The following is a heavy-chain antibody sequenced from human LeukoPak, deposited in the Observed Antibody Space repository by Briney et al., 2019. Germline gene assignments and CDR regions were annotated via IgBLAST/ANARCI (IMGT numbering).Heavy chain of an antibody. CDR3: AKVGIRITLIVVVCTTADDCNFDL. D-gene: IGHD3-22*01. Sequence: PGGSLRISCAAPGFTCSNYAMSLVRQAPGMGLEWVSGPRGSGGSTYYADFVKCWLTISRDNSKNTLYLQRDSLRAEDTAVYYCAKVGIRITLIVVVCTTADDCNFDLWGRGTLVTVSS. CDR1: GFTCSNYA. J-gene: IGHJ2*01. CDR2: PRGSGGST. V-gene: IGHV3-23*01.